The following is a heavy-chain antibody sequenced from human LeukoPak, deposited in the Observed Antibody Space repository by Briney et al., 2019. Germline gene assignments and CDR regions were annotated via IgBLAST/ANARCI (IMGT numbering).Heavy chain of an antibody. Sequence: GGSLRLSCTASGFTFGDYAMSWVRQAPGKGLEWVGFIRSKAYGGTTEYAASVKGRFTISRDDSKSIAYLQMNSLKTEDTAVYYCTRDQSGSYLFFGYWGQGTLVTVSS. V-gene: IGHV3-49*04. CDR2: IRSKAYGGTT. CDR1: GFTFGDYA. J-gene: IGHJ4*02. CDR3: TRDQSGSYLFFGY. D-gene: IGHD1-26*01.